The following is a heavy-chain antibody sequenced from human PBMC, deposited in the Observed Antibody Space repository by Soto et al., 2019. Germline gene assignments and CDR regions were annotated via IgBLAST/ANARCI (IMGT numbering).Heavy chain of an antibody. J-gene: IGHJ4*01. CDR1: GFTFSDHY. CDR3: ARVPGTTGYYLDY. V-gene: IGHV3-72*01. CDR2: TRNKANSYTT. Sequence: EVQLVESGGGLVQPGGSLRLSCAASGFTFSDHYMDWVRQAPGKGLEWVGRTRNKANSYTTEYAASVKGRFTISRDDSKNSLYLQLNSLKTEDTAVYYCARVPGTTGYYLDYWGHGTLVTVSS. D-gene: IGHD3-9*01.